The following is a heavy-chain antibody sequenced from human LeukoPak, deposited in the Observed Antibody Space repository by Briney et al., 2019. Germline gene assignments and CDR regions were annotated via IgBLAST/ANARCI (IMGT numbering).Heavy chain of an antibody. CDR3: AREVATTA. Sequence: GSLRLSCAASGFPFSSYEMNWVRPAPGKGLEWVSYISSSGSNIYYADSVKGRFTISRDNAKNTLYLQMNSLRAEDTAVYYCAREVATTAWGQGTLVTVSS. V-gene: IGHV3-48*03. D-gene: IGHD1-1*01. CDR2: ISSSGSNI. CDR1: GFPFSSYE. J-gene: IGHJ4*02.